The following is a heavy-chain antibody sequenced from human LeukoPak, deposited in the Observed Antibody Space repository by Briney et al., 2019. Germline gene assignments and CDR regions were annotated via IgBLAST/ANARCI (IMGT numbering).Heavy chain of an antibody. Sequence: SETLSLTCTVSGGPVGGAGYYWSWIRQPPGGGLEWIGYIYYIRNTNYNPSLKSRVTMSLDPSKNQFSLKLNSVTAADTAVYYCARTQSQSGSYRYYFGYWGQGTLVTVSS. V-gene: IGHV4-61*08. D-gene: IGHD1-26*01. J-gene: IGHJ4*02. CDR2: IYYIRNT. CDR1: GGPVGGAGYY. CDR3: ARTQSQSGSYRYYFGY.